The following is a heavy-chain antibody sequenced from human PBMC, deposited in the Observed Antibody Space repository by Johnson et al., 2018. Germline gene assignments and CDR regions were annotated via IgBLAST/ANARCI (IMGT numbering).Heavy chain of an antibody. Sequence: VQLVESGGGLVQPGRSLRLSCTTSGFTFDDYAMSWFRQAPGKGLEWVGFIRSKNFGGTRDYVASVKGRFTIPREDSKGIAYLQMNSLKTEDTAIYFCTRGYDFWSGYYIDVWGKGTTVTVSS. J-gene: IGHJ6*03. CDR1: GFTFDDYA. CDR2: IRSKNFGGTR. CDR3: TRGYDFWSGYYIDV. D-gene: IGHD3-3*01. V-gene: IGHV3-49*03.